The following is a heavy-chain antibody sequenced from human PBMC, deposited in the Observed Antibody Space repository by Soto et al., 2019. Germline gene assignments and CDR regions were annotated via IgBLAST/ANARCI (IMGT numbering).Heavy chain of an antibody. CDR3: ARGARYFDWLSKNWFDP. Sequence: PSETLSHTCAVYGGSFSGYYWSWIRQPPGKGLEWIGEINHSGSTNYNPSLKSRVTISVDTSKNQFSLKLSSVTAADTAVYYCARGARYFDWLSKNWFDPWGQGTLVTVSS. D-gene: IGHD3-9*01. V-gene: IGHV4-34*01. J-gene: IGHJ5*02. CDR2: INHSGST. CDR1: GGSFSGYY.